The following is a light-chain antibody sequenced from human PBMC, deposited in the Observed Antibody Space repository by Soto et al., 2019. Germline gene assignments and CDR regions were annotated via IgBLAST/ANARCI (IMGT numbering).Light chain of an antibody. J-gene: IGLJ1*01. V-gene: IGLV2-11*01. Sequence: QSALTQPRSLSGSPGQSVSISCTGTSSDVGRYSYVSWYQQHPGKAPKLMIYDVSERPSGVPDRFSGSKSGNTASLTISGLQAEDEADYYCCSYAGTYPGVFGTGTKVTVL. CDR2: DVS. CDR3: CSYAGTYPGV. CDR1: SSDVGRYSY.